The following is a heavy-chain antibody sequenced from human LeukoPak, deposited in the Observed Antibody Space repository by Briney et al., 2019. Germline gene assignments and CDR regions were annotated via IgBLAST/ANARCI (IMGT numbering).Heavy chain of an antibody. CDR2: INHSGST. J-gene: IGHJ4*02. V-gene: IGHV4-4*02. D-gene: IGHD2/OR15-2a*01. CDR1: GGSISSSNW. CDR3: ARDTSVY. Sequence: SGTLSLTCAVSGGSISSSNWWSWVRQPPGKGLEWIGEINHSGSTNYNPSLKSRVTISVDTSKNQFSLKLSSVTAADTAVYYCARDTSVYWGQGTLVTVSS.